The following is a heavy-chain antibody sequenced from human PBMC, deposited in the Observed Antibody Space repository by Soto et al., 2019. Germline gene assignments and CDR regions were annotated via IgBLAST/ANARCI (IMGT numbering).Heavy chain of an antibody. J-gene: IGHJ3*02. Sequence: QVKLVQSGAEVKKPGASVKVSCKTSGYTFTNHGINWVRQAPGQGLEWMGWINPYNANVNYAQKLQGRVTMTTDTSKSTAYMDLRSLTSDDTAVYYCSRDRVAGIWGDAFDIWGQGTMVTVAS. CDR1: GYTFTNHG. V-gene: IGHV1-18*04. D-gene: IGHD3-16*01. CDR3: SRDRVAGIWGDAFDI. CDR2: INPYNANV.